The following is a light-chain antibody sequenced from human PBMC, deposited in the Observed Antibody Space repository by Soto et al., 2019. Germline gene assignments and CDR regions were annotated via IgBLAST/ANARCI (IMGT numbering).Light chain of an antibody. CDR2: AAS. Sequence: DIQMTQSPFSLSASVGERGTITCRASQGINNYLAWYQQKPGKVPRLLIYAASTLQSGVPSRFSGSGSGTEFTLTISSLQPDDFAAYYCQQYNSYWTFGQGTKVDIK. J-gene: IGKJ1*01. CDR3: QQYNSYWT. CDR1: QGINNY. V-gene: IGKV1-27*01.